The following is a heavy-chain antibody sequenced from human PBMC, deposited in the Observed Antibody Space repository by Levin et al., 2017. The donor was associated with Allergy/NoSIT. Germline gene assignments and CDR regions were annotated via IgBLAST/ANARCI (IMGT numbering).Heavy chain of an antibody. CDR3: AKEFGELSSYLPEL. CDR1: GFTFSSYG. D-gene: IGHD3-10*01. CDR2: ISYDGSNK. V-gene: IGHV3-30*18. J-gene: IGHJ4*02. Sequence: GGSLRLSCAASGFTFSSYGMHWVRQAPGKGLEWVAVISYDGSNKYYADSVKGRFTISRDNSKNTLYLQMNSLRAEDTAVYYCAKEFGELSSYLPELWGQGTLVTVSS.